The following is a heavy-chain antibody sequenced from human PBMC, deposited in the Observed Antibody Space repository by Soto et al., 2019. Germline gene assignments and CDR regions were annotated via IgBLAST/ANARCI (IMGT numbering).Heavy chain of an antibody. D-gene: IGHD4-17*01. Sequence: QVQLVQSGAEVKKPGSSVKVSCKASGDTFSNHTISWVRQSPGQGLEWMGRIIPMLGVANYAQKLQGRVTITADKSTSTAYTELSSLRSADTAVYYCARGAEMGTVTKGSYYYMDVWGKGTTVTVSS. CDR3: ARGAEMGTVTKGSYYYMDV. J-gene: IGHJ6*03. V-gene: IGHV1-69*04. CDR1: GDTFSNHT. CDR2: IIPMLGVA.